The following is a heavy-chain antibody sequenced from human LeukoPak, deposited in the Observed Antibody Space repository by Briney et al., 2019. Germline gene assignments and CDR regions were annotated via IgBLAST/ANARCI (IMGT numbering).Heavy chain of an antibody. CDR3: ARSSVSGTYSGGY. V-gene: IGHV4-59*08. Sequence: SETLSLTCTVSGGSTSSYYWSWIRQPHGKELEWIGYIYYSGTTNYNPSLKSRVTISADTSKNQLSLKLTSVTAADTAVYYCARSSVSGTYSGGYWGQGTLVTVSS. D-gene: IGHD3-10*01. CDR2: IYYSGTT. J-gene: IGHJ4*02. CDR1: GGSTSSYY.